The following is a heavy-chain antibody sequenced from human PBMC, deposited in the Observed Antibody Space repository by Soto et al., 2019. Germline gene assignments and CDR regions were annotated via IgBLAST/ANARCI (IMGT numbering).Heavy chain of an antibody. CDR1: GFSLSTSGVG. V-gene: IGHV2-5*02. Sequence: QITLKESGPTLVKPTQTLTLTCTFSGFSLSTSGVGVGWIRQPPGKALEWLALIYWDDDKRYSPSLKSRLTITTDTSKNQVVLTMTNMDPVDTATYYCAHIRGAPGWFCGMDVWGQGTTVTVSS. D-gene: IGHD1-26*01. J-gene: IGHJ6*02. CDR3: AHIRGAPGWFCGMDV. CDR2: IYWDDDK.